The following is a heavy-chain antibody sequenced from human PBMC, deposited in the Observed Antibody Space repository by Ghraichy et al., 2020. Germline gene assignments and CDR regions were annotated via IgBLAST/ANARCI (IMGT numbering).Heavy chain of an antibody. CDR1: GFTFDDDA. Sequence: GGSLRLSCAASGFTFDDDAMHWVRQAPGKGLEWVSGISWNSGSIGYADSVKGRFTISRDNAKNSLYLQMNSLRAEDTALYYCAKEGGDVWGQGTTVTVSS. J-gene: IGHJ6*02. V-gene: IGHV3-9*01. CDR2: ISWNSGSI. D-gene: IGHD3-16*01. CDR3: AKEGGDV.